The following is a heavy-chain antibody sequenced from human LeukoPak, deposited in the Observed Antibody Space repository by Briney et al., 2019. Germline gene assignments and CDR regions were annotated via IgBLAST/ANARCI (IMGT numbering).Heavy chain of an antibody. D-gene: IGHD3-16*01. J-gene: IGHJ2*01. CDR1: GYTFTSYA. CDR2: INAGNGNT. V-gene: IGHV1-3*01. Sequence: KPGASVKVSCKDSGYTFTSYAMHWVRQAPGQRLEWMGWINAGNGNTKYSQKFQGRVTMTRDTSTSTVYMELRSLKSDDTAVYYCARTSGAVWYFDLWGRGTLVTVSS. CDR3: ARTSGAVWYFDL.